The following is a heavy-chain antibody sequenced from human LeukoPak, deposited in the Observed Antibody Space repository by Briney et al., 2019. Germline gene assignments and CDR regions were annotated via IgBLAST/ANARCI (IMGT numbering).Heavy chain of an antibody. D-gene: IGHD6-19*01. J-gene: IGHJ6*02. Sequence: HPGGSLRLSCAASGFTFSSYSMNWVRQAPGKGLEWVSYISSSSSTIYYADSVKGRFTISRDNAKNSLYLQMNSLRAEDTAVYYCARVGIGQQWLVPYYYYGMDVWGQGTTVTVSS. V-gene: IGHV3-48*01. CDR1: GFTFSSYS. CDR2: ISSSSSTI. CDR3: ARVGIGQQWLVPYYYYGMDV.